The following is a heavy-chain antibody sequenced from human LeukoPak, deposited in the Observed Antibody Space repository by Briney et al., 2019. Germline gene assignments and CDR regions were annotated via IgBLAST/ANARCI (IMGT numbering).Heavy chain of an antibody. CDR1: GYTFTSYG. Sequence: ASVKVSCKASGYTFTSYGISWVRQAPGQGLEWMGWISAYNGNTNYAQKLQGRVTMTTDTSTSTAYMELRSLRSDDTAVYYCARDRGVVEPHYYYGMDVWGQGTTVTVSS. V-gene: IGHV1-18*01. D-gene: IGHD2-15*01. CDR3: ARDRGVVEPHYYYGMDV. CDR2: ISAYNGNT. J-gene: IGHJ6*02.